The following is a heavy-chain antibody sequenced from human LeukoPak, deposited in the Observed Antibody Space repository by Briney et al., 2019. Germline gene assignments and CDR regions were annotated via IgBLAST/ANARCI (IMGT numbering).Heavy chain of an antibody. CDR2: VMSGRGST. J-gene: IGHJ4*02. V-gene: IGHV3-11*05. CDR3: TRERRGSYYAFES. Sequence: GGSLRLSCAASGFIFSDYSISWIRQSPGKGPEWISYVMSGRGSTNYADSVKGRFTISRDNAKNSVALRLDGLRADDTAAYFCTRERRGSYYAFESWGQGTLVTVSS. CDR1: GFIFSDYS. D-gene: IGHD3-16*01.